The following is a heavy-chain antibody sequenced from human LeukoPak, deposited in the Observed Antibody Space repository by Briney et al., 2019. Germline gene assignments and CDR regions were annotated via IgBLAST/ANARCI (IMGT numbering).Heavy chain of an antibody. CDR3: ARAPCSGNSCYSVVY. V-gene: IGHV3-33*01. CDR2: IWYDGSNK. J-gene: IGHJ4*02. D-gene: IGHD2-15*01. CDR1: GFTFSTYG. Sequence: GRSLRLSCAASGFTFSTYGMHWVRQAPGKGLEWVAVIWYDGSNKYYADSVKGRFTISRDNSKNTLYLQMNSLRAEDTAVYYCARAPCSGNSCYSVVYWGQGTLVTVSS.